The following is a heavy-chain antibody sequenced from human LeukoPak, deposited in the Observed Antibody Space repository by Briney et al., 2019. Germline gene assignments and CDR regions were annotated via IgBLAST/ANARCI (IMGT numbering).Heavy chain of an antibody. CDR3: ARVRGYCSSTICYRYYFDY. J-gene: IGHJ4*02. Sequence: PSETLSLTCTVSGYSLSSGYYWGWIRQPPGKGLEWIGTIYHSGSTYYNPSLKSPVTISVDTSKNQFSLKLTSVTAADTAVYYCARVRGYCSSTICYRYYFDYWGQGTLVTVSS. CDR1: GYSLSSGYY. D-gene: IGHD2-2*01. V-gene: IGHV4-38-2*02. CDR2: IYHSGST.